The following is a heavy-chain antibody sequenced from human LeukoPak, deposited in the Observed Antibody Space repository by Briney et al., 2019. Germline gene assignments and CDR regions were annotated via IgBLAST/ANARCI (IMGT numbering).Heavy chain of an antibody. CDR2: IWYDGSNK. CDR3: ARDWDNYGFVN. V-gene: IGHV3-33*08. D-gene: IGHD5-18*01. CDR1: GFIFSTYW. Sequence: GGSLRLSCVASGFIFSTYWMGWVRQAPGKGLEWVAIIWYDGSNKYYADSVKGRFTISRDNSKNTLYLQMNSLRAEDTAVYYCARDWDNYGFVNWGQGTLVTVSS. J-gene: IGHJ4*02.